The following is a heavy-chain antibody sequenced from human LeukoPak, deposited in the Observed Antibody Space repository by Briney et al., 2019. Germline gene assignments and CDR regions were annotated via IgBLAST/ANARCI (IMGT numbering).Heavy chain of an antibody. D-gene: IGHD3-22*01. J-gene: IGHJ4*02. CDR1: GFTFRSYA. CDR3: ARGFPHHYDSRGIKFDF. V-gene: IGHV3-30*04. CDR2: ISYDGSSK. Sequence: GGSLRLSCAASGFTFRSYAMHWVRQAPGKGLEWVAVISYDGSSKKYADSVKGRFTISRDNSKNTLYLQMNSLRAEDTAVYYCARGFPHHYDSRGIKFDFWGQGTLVTVSS.